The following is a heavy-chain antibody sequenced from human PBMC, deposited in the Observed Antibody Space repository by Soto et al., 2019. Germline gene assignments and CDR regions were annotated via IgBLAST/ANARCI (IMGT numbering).Heavy chain of an antibody. J-gene: IGHJ4*02. CDR3: ARAYRGWGATYFDY. Sequence: QVTLKESGPVLVKPTETLTLTCTVSGFSLSNARMGVSWIRQPPGKALEWLAHIFSNDEKSYSTSLKSRLTISKDTSNSQVILTMTNMDPLDTATYYCARAYRGWGATYFDYWGQGTLVTVSS. V-gene: IGHV2-26*01. CDR2: IFSNDEK. CDR1: GFSLSNARMG. D-gene: IGHD3-16*01.